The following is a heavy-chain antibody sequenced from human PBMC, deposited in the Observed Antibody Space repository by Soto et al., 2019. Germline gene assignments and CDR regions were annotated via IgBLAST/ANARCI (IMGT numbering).Heavy chain of an antibody. CDR2: LYYSWST. J-gene: IGHJ3*02. CDR1: GGSIRTGNYY. V-gene: IGHV4-30-4*01. CDR3: ARDPDYYDSGSAHFDI. D-gene: IGHD3-10*01. Sequence: PSETLSRTFTLSGGSIRTGNYYRSWIRQPPGMGLGWIGYLYYSWSTHYTPALRSRVTISVDPSKNQFSLKLSSVTASDTAVYYCARDPDYYDSGSAHFDIWGQGTMVS.